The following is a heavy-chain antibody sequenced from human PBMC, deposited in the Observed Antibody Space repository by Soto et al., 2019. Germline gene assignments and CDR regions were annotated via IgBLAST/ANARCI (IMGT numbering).Heavy chain of an antibody. CDR1: GFTFSSYG. CDR2: IWNDGSNK. J-gene: IGHJ4*02. V-gene: IGHV3-33*01. D-gene: IGHD5-18*01. Sequence: QAQLVESGGGVVQPGRSLRLSCAASGFTFSSYGMHWVRQAPGKGLEWVAVIWNDGSNKDYADSVKGRFSISRDNSKNTLVLEMNSVRAEDTAVYYWARATGIQLWLGIDYWGQGTLVTVSS. CDR3: ARATGIQLWLGIDY.